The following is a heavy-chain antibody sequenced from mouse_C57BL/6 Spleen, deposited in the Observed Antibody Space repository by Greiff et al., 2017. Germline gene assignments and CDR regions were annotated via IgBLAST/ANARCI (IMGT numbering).Heavy chain of an antibody. CDR3: ARGSPHYLAMGY. J-gene: IGHJ4*01. Sequence: VQLQQSGAELARPGASVKLSCKASGYTFTSYGISWVKQSTGQGLEWIGVIYPRGGNTYYNEKFKGKATLTADKSSSTAYMELRSLTSEDSAVYFCARGSPHYLAMGYWGQGTSVTFSS. CDR2: IYPRGGNT. CDR1: GYTFTSYG. V-gene: IGHV1-81*01. D-gene: IGHD1-1*01.